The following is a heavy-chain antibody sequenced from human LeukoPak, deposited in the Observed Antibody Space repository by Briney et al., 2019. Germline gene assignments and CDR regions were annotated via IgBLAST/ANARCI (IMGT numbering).Heavy chain of an antibody. Sequence: GGSLRLSCAASGFTFSSYAMSWVRQAPGKGLEWVSAISGSGGSTYYADSVKGRFTISRDNSKNTLYLQMNSLRAEDTAVYYCAKDPRRITIFGVVNSRIDYWGQGTLVTVSS. J-gene: IGHJ4*02. CDR1: GFTFSSYA. CDR3: AKDPRRITIFGVVNSRIDY. V-gene: IGHV3-23*01. CDR2: ISGSGGST. D-gene: IGHD3-3*01.